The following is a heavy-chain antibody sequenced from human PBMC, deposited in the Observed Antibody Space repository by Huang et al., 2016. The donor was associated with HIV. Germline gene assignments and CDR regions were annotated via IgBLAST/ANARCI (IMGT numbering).Heavy chain of an antibody. J-gene: IGHJ1*01. CDR1: GFTFSNYN. CDR3: ARGRATTGTGYFQH. V-gene: IGHV3-21*02. CDR2: ISWSSNYI. Sequence: EVQLVESGGGLVKPGGSLRLSCAAAGFTFSNYNMNWVRQAPGKGLEWVSSISWSSNYIYYADSVKGRFTISRDNAKNSLYVQMNSLRGEDTAVYYCARGRATTGTGYFQHWGRGTLVTVSS. D-gene: IGHD6-13*01.